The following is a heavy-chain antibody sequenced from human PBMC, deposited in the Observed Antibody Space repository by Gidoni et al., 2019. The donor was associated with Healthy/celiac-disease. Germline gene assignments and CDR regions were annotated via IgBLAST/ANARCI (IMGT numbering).Heavy chain of an antibody. CDR3: ASSYYYDSSGSWDAFDI. CDR2: IYPGDSDT. J-gene: IGHJ3*02. Sequence: EVQLVQSGAEVKKPGESLQIFCKGSGYNFTSQWIGWVRQMHGKGLEWIGIIYPGDSDTRYSPSFQGQVTISADKSISTAYLQWSSLKASDTAMYYCASSYYYDSSGSWDAFDIWGQGTMVTVSS. V-gene: IGHV5-51*01. CDR1: GYNFTSQW. D-gene: IGHD3-22*01.